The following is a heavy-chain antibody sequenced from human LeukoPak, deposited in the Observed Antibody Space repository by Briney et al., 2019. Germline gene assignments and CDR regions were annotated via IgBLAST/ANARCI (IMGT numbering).Heavy chain of an antibody. CDR3: ARDVPVVAATPRAFDI. Sequence: SETLSLTCAAYGGSLSGYYWSWIRQPPGKGLEWIGEINHSGSTNYNPYLKSRVTISVDTSKNQFSLKLSSVTAADTAVYYCARDVPVVAATPRAFDIWGQGTMVTVSS. CDR2: INHSGST. CDR1: GGSLSGYY. J-gene: IGHJ3*02. V-gene: IGHV4-34*01. D-gene: IGHD2-15*01.